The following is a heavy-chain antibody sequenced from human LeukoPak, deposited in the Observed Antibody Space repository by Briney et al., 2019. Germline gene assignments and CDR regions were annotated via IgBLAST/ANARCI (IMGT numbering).Heavy chain of an antibody. V-gene: IGHV4-59*01. CDR2: IYYSGST. D-gene: IGHD2-21*02. CDR1: GGSISSYY. Sequence: SETLSLTCTVSGGSISSYYWSWIRQPPGKGLERIGYIYYSGSTNYNPSLKSRVTISVDTSKNQFSLKLSSVTAADTAVYYCAREGVGTTPDYWGQGTLVTVSS. CDR3: AREGVGTTPDY. J-gene: IGHJ4*02.